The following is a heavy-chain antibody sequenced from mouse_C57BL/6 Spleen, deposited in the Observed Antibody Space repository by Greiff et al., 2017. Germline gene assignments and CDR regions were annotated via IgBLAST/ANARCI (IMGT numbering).Heavy chain of an antibody. CDR3: AGLYYDYDEGFAY. CDR2: IDPSDSYT. Sequence: QVQLQQPGAELVKPGASVKLSCKASGYTFTSYWMQWVKQRPGQGLEWIGEIDPSDSYTNYNQKFNGKATLTVDTSSSTAYMQLCSLTSDDSAVYYCAGLYYDYDEGFAYWGQGTLVTGSA. V-gene: IGHV1-50*01. CDR1: GYTFTSYW. J-gene: IGHJ3*01. D-gene: IGHD2-4*01.